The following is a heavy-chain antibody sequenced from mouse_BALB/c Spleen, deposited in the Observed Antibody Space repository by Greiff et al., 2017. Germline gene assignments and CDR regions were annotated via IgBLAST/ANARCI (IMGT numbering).Heavy chain of an antibody. CDR3: ARHDYYYGSSDY. D-gene: IGHD1-1*01. V-gene: IGHV1-62-2*01. Sequence: QVQLQQSGAELARPGASVKMSCKASGYTFTSYTIHWVKQRSGQGLEWIGWFYPGSGSIKYNEKFKDKATLTADKSSSTVYMELSRLTSEDSAVYFCARHDYYYGSSDYWGQGTTLTVSS. CDR1: GYTFTSYT. J-gene: IGHJ2*01. CDR2: FYPGSGSI.